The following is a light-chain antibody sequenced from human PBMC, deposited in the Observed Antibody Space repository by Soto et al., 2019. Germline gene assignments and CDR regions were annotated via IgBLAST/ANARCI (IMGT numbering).Light chain of an antibody. CDR2: AAS. V-gene: IGKV1-39*01. CDR3: QQSYSTPIT. CDR1: QSISSY. J-gene: IGKJ5*01. Sequence: DIHMTQSPSSLSASVGARVTITCRASQSISSYLNWYQQKPGKAPKLLIYAASSLQSGVPSRFSGSGSGTDFTLTISSLQPEDFATYYCQQSYSTPITVGQGTRLEIK.